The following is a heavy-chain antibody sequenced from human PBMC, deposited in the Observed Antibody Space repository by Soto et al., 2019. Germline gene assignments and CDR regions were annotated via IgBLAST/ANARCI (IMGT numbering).Heavy chain of an antibody. CDR2: IIPMLGMS. CDR1: GDTFNFYT. Sequence: QVQLVQSGAEVKKPGSPVRVSCTASGDTFNFYTISWVRQVPGQGPEWMGRIIPMLGMSNYAQKFQGRVTIMADKSTSTVYMNLSGLTSEHTAVYYCATNYGSGSTHFDCWGQGTLFTFSS. J-gene: IGHJ4*02. CDR3: ATNYGSGSTHFDC. V-gene: IGHV1-69*02. D-gene: IGHD3-10*01.